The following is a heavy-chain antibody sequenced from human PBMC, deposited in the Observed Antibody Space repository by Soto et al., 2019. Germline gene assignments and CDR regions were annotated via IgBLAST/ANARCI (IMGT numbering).Heavy chain of an antibody. CDR3: ARDSSSSSGGGAFDI. CDR1: GFTFSSYA. Sequence: GGSLRLSCAASGFTFSSYAMHWVRQAPGKGLEWVAVISYDGSNKYYAESVKGRFTISRDNSKNTLYLQMNSLRAEDTAVYYCARDSSSSSGGGAFDIWGQGTMVTV. CDR2: ISYDGSNK. V-gene: IGHV3-30-3*01. D-gene: IGHD6-13*01. J-gene: IGHJ3*02.